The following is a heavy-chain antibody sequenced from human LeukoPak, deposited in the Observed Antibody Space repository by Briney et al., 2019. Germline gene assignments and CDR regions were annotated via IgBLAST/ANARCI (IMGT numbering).Heavy chain of an antibody. J-gene: IGHJ6*04. V-gene: IGHV3-11*04. Sequence: SGGSLRLSCAASGFIFSDYYMTWVRQAPGKGPEWVSYISSSGSTIYYADSVKGRFTISRDNAKNSLYLQMNSLRAEDTAVYYCAELGITMIGGVWGKGTTVTISS. D-gene: IGHD3-10*02. CDR3: AELGITMIGGV. CDR1: GFIFSDYY. CDR2: ISSSGSTI.